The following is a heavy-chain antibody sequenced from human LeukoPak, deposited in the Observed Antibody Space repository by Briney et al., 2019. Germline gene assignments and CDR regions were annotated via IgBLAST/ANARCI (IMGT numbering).Heavy chain of an antibody. CDR3: ARDGYNYGFDY. Sequence: PGGSLRLSCAASGFTFSSYSMNWVRQAPGKGLEWVSYISSSSSTIYYADSVKGRFTISRDNAKNSLYLQMNSLRAEDTAVYYCARDGYNYGFDYWGQGTLVTVSS. D-gene: IGHD5-24*01. V-gene: IGHV3-48*04. CDR2: ISSSSSTI. CDR1: GFTFSSYS. J-gene: IGHJ4*02.